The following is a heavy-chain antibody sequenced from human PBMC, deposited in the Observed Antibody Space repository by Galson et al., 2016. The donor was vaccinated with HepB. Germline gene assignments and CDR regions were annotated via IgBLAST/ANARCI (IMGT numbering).Heavy chain of an antibody. Sequence: SETLSLTCTVSGGSTNGYFWAWIRQPPGKGLEWLGHVYYNGATSYSPSLWSRVAMSVDMSKNQWSLRLNSMTAADTAFYYCARYDIRGYYYGIWGQGTLVTVSS. J-gene: IGHJ4*02. CDR3: ARYDIRGYYYGI. CDR1: GGSTNGYF. D-gene: IGHD3-22*01. CDR2: VYYNGAT. V-gene: IGHV4-59*03.